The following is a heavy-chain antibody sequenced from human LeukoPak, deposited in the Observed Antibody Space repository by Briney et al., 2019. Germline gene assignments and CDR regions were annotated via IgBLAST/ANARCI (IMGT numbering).Heavy chain of an antibody. CDR3: ARCITGTPDYYYYYMDV. Sequence: PGGSLRLSCAASGFTFDDYARTWFRKAPGKGLEWVSSIISSSSYIYYADSVKGRFTISRDNAKNSLYLQMNSLRAEDTAVYYCARCITGTPDYYYYYMDVWGKGTTVTVSS. CDR2: IISSSSYI. CDR1: GFTFDDYA. D-gene: IGHD1-7*01. V-gene: IGHV3-21*01. J-gene: IGHJ6*03.